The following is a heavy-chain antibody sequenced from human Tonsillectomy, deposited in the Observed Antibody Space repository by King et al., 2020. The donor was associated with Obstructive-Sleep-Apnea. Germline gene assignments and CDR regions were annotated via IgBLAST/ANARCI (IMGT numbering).Heavy chain of an antibody. CDR1: GFSLSTSGVG. CDR3: AHRSSGGPSGFDY. Sequence: ITLKESGPSLVKPTQTLTLTCTFSGFSLSTSGVGVCWIRQAPGKTLEGLALLYWYDDNRYSPSLKIMLTITKDTSENQVVLIMTNMDPVDTATYYCAHRSSGGPSGFDYWGQGTLVTVSS. V-gene: IGHV2-5*01. J-gene: IGHJ4*02. CDR2: LYWYDDN. D-gene: IGHD6-19*01.